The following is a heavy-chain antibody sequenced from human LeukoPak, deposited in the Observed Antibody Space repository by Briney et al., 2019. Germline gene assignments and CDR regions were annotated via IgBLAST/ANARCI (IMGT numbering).Heavy chain of an antibody. J-gene: IGHJ4*02. CDR2: ISSSSSYI. Sequence: GGSLRLSCAASGFTFRSYSMNWVRQAPGKGLEWVSSISSSSSYIYYADSVKGRFTISRDNAKNSLYLQMNSLRAEDTAVYYCARGRFGEFLPFDYWGQGTLVTVSS. D-gene: IGHD3-10*01. V-gene: IGHV3-21*01. CDR3: ARGRFGEFLPFDY. CDR1: GFTFRSYS.